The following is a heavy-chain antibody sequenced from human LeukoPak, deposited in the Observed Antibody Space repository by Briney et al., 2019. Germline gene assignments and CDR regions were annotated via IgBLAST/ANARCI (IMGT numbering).Heavy chain of an antibody. CDR3: AKAFNYGSGYNYKTFDS. Sequence: GGSLRLSCAASGFTFSYYAMSWARQAPGEGREWVSSITGTDGSTYYADSVKGRFTISRDNSKSALYLQMNSLRAEDTALYYCAKAFNYGSGYNYKTFDSWGQGTLVTVSS. J-gene: IGHJ4*02. D-gene: IGHD3-10*01. V-gene: IGHV3-23*01. CDR1: GFTFSYYA. CDR2: ITGTDGST.